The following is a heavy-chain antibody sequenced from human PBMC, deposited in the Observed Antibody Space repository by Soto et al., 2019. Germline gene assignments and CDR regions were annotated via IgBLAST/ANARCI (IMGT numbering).Heavy chain of an antibody. D-gene: IGHD5-18*01. Sequence: QVQLQQWGAGLLKPSETLSLTCAVYGGSFSGYYWSGIRQPPGKGLEWIGEINHSGSTNYNPSLKSRVTISVDTTKNQFSLKLSSVTASDTAVYYCARGRRYSFMFDTWGQGTMVTFSS. V-gene: IGHV4-34*01. CDR2: INHSGST. CDR3: ARGRRYSFMFDT. CDR1: GGSFSGYY. J-gene: IGHJ5*02.